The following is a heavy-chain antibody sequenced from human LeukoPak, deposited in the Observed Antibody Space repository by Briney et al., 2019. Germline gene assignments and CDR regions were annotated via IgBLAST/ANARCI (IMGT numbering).Heavy chain of an antibody. CDR3: AKDLGTRYDYVGGSYRPLGY. D-gene: IGHD3-16*02. Sequence: GGSLRLSCAASGFTFSSYAMSWVRQAPGKGLEWVSAISGSGGSTYYADSVKGRFTISRDNSKNTLYLQMNSLRAEDTAVYYCAKDLGTRYDYVGGSYRPLGYWGQGTLVTVSS. V-gene: IGHV3-23*01. J-gene: IGHJ4*02. CDR2: ISGSGGST. CDR1: GFTFSSYA.